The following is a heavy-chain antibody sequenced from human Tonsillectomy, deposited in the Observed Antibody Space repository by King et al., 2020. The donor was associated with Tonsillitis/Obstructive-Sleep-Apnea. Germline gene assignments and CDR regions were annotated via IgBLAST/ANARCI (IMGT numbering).Heavy chain of an antibody. Sequence: VQLVESGGGLAPPGGSLRLSCVASGFTFSSYAMSWVRQAPWKGLEWVSAISRTGESAYYADSVKGRFTISRDHSKNTLYLQVNSLRVEDTAVYYWAKERGGGIDTYYFDYWGQGTLVTVSS. D-gene: IGHD3-16*01. CDR2: ISRTGESA. V-gene: IGHV3-23*04. CDR1: GFTFSSYA. CDR3: AKERGGGIDTYYFDY. J-gene: IGHJ4*02.